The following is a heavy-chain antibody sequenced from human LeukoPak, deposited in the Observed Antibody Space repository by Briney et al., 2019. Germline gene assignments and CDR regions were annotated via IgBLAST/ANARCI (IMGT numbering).Heavy chain of an antibody. J-gene: IGHJ4*02. Sequence: ASVKVSCKVSGYTLTELSMHWVRQAPGKGLEWMGGFDPEDGETIYAQKFQGRVTMTEDTSTDTAYMELSSLRSEDTAVYYCARRGEDYCSSTNCLDYWGQGTLVTVPS. CDR2: FDPEDGET. D-gene: IGHD2-2*01. CDR3: ARRGEDYCSSTNCLDY. CDR1: GYTLTELS. V-gene: IGHV1-24*01.